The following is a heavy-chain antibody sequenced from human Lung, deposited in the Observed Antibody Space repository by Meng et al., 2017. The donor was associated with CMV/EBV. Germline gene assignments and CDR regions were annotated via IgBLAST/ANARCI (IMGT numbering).Heavy chain of an antibody. Sequence: SETLSLXXAVYGGSFSGYYWGWIRQPPGKGLEWIGEINHSGSTNYNPSLKSRVTISVDTSKNQFSLKLSSVTAADTAVYYCARGRPKAVPAGGYFDYWGQGXLVTVSS. CDR1: GGSFSGYY. CDR2: INHSGST. CDR3: ARGRPKAVPAGGYFDY. D-gene: IGHD2-2*01. V-gene: IGHV4-34*01. J-gene: IGHJ4*02.